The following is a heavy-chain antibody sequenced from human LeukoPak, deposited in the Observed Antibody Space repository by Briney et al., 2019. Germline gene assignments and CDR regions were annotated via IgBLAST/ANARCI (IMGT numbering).Heavy chain of an antibody. CDR1: GFTVSRNY. CDR2: ISDDGRST. CDR3: AKRVPYSSSSVYFDY. D-gene: IGHD6-6*01. J-gene: IGHJ4*02. V-gene: IGHV3-23*01. Sequence: PGGSLRLSCAASGFTVSRNYMSWVRQAPGKGLEWVSAISDDGRSTYYADSVKGRFTISKDNSKKTLSLQMNNLRAEDTAVYYCAKRVPYSSSSVYFDYWCQGTLVTVSS.